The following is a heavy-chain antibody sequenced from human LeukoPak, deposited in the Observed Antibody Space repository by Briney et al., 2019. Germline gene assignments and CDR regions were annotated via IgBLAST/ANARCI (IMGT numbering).Heavy chain of an antibody. CDR2: IRSKANSYAT. D-gene: IGHD1-20*01. J-gene: IGHJ3*02. V-gene: IGHV3-73*01. Sequence: GGSLRLSCAASGFTFSSYAMSWVRQASGKGLEWVGRIRSKANSYATAYAASVKGRFTISRDDSKNTAYLQMNSLKTEDTAVYYCTRLKYNWNDYAFDIWGQGTMVTVSS. CDR3: TRLKYNWNDYAFDI. CDR1: GFTFSSYA.